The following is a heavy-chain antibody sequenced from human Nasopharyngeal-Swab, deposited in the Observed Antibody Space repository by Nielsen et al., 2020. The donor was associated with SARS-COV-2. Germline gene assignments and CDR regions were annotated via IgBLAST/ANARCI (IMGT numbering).Heavy chain of an antibody. V-gene: IGHV3-13*01. CDR3: AKEDRFRAFDI. D-gene: IGHD2-15*01. CDR1: GFTFSSYD. CDR2: IGTAGDT. J-gene: IGHJ3*02. Sequence: GEYLKISCAASGFTFSSYDMQWVRQATGKGLEWVAAIGTAGDTYYPGSVKGRFTISRENAKNSLYLQMNSLRAGDTAVYYCAKEDRFRAFDIWGQGTMVTVSS.